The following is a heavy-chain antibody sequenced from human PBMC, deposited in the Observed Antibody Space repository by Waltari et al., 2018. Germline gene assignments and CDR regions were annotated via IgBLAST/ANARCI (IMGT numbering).Heavy chain of an antibody. J-gene: IGHJ4*02. Sequence: QVTLKESGPVLVKPTQTLTLTCTFSGFSLSTSGICVSWIRQPPGKALEWLARIDWDDDKFYSTSLKTRLTISKDTSKNQVVLTMTNMDPVDTATYYCARSLPSYSGNTAGFDYWGQGTLVTVSS. CDR3: ARSLPSYSGNTAGFDY. D-gene: IGHD1-26*01. V-gene: IGHV2-70*16. CDR1: GFSLSTSGIC. CDR2: IDWDDDK.